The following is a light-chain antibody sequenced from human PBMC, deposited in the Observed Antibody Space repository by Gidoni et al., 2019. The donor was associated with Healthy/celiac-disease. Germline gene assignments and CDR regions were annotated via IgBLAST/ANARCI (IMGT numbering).Light chain of an antibody. J-gene: IGKJ4*01. V-gene: IGKV3-20*01. CDR1: QSVSSSY. CDR2: GAS. CDR3: QQYGSSPRT. Sequence: EIVLTQSPGTLSLSPGERATLSCSASQSVSSSYLAWYQQKPGQAPRLLIYGASSRATGLPDRFSGSGSGTDFTLTISRLEPEDFALYYCQQYGSSPRTFXGXTKVEIK.